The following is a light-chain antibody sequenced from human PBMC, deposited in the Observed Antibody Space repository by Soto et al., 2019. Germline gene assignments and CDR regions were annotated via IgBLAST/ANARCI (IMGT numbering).Light chain of an antibody. CDR2: WAS. CDR1: QSVLYSSNNKNY. J-gene: IGKJ2*01. V-gene: IGKV4-1*01. CDR3: LQYYSTPLYT. Sequence: DIVMTQSPDSLALSLGERATINCKSSQSVLYSSNNKNYLAWYQQKPGQPPKLLFYWASTRESGVPDRFSGSGSVTDFTLTISSLQAEDVAVYYCLQYYSTPLYTFGQGTKLEIK.